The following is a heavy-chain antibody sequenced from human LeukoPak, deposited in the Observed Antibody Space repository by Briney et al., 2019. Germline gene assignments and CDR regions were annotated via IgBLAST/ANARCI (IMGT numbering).Heavy chain of an antibody. CDR1: GFTFSNAW. J-gene: IGHJ4*02. CDR2: IKSKTDGGTT. D-gene: IGHD1-1*01. CDR3: AKDSNNWNDYSPDY. V-gene: IGHV3-15*01. Sequence: GGSLRLSCAASGFTFSNAWMSWVRQAPGKGLEWVGRIKSKTDGGTTDYAAPVKGRFTISRDDSKNTLYLQMNSLRAEDTAVYYCAKDSNNWNDYSPDYWGQGTLVTVSS.